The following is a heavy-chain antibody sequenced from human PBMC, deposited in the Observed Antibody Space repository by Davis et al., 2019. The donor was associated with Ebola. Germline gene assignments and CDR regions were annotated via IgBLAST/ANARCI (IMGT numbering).Heavy chain of an antibody. D-gene: IGHD6-25*01. J-gene: IGHJ4*02. V-gene: IGHV3-15*01. CDR2: IKSKTDGGTT. CDR3: ARVAAASRDY. Sequence: GGSLRLSCAASGFTFSNAWMSWVRQAPGKGLEWVGRIKSKTDGGTTDYAAPVKGRFTISRDDSKNTLYLQMNSLRAEDTAVYYCARVAAASRDYWGQGTLVTVSS. CDR1: GFTFSNAW.